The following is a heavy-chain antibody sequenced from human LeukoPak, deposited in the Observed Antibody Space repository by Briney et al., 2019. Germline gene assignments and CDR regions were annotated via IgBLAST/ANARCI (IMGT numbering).Heavy chain of an antibody. J-gene: IGHJ4*02. D-gene: IGHD3-22*01. CDR3: ARGDTSGYYYRFFDY. V-gene: IGHV3-48*01. CDR2: ISSNSSTI. CDR1: GFTFSSYS. Sequence: GGSLRLSCAASGFTFSSYSMNWVRQAPGKGLEWVSYISSNSSTIYYADSVKGRFTISRDNSKNTLYLQMNSLRAEDTAVYYCARGDTSGYYYRFFDYWGQGTLVTVSS.